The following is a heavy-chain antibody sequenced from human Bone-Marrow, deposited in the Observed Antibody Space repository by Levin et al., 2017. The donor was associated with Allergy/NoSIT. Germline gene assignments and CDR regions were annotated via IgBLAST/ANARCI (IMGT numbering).Heavy chain of an antibody. D-gene: IGHD3-16*01. CDR1: GYIFTNYW. CDR3: ARDDVAAFTWLGQ. Sequence: ASVKVSRKASGYIFTNYWVHWVRQAPGQGLEWMGVINPADAGTTYAQKFQGRVSVTSDTSTATVSMELSSLRSDDSAVYFCARDDVAAFTWLGQWGQGTQVTVSS. V-gene: IGHV1-46*03. CDR2: INPADAGT. J-gene: IGHJ4*02.